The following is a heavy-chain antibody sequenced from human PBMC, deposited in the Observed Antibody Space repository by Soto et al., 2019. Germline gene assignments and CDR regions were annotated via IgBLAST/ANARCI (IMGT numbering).Heavy chain of an antibody. D-gene: IGHD6-6*01. CDR3: ARIGHSSSSSYWFDP. CDR2: IYYSGST. CDR1: GGSISSSSYY. V-gene: IGHV4-39*01. Sequence: SETLSLTCTVSGGSISSSSYYWGWIRQPPGKGLEWIGSIYYSGSTYYNPSLKSRVTISVDTSKNQFSLKLSSVTAADTAVYYCARIGHSSSSSYWFDPWGQRTLVTVSS. J-gene: IGHJ5*02.